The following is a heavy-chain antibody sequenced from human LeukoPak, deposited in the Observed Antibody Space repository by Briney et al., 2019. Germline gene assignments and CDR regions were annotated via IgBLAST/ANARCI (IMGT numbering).Heavy chain of an antibody. D-gene: IGHD3-10*01. V-gene: IGHV3-43D*04. Sequence: GGSLRLSCAASGFTFDDYAMHRVRQAPGKGLEWVSLISWDGGSTYYADSVKGRFTISRDNSKNSLYLQMNSLRAEDTALYYCAKDVGSGSYYKGNWFDPWGQGTLVTVSS. CDR3: AKDVGSGSYYKGNWFDP. J-gene: IGHJ5*02. CDR1: GFTFDDYA. CDR2: ISWDGGST.